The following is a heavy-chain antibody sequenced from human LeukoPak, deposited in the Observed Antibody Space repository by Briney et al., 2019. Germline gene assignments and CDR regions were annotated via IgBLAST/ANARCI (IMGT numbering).Heavy chain of an antibody. CDR2: MNPNSGNT. CDR3: ARAPSFYGSGSYYSYYYYYGMDV. CDR1: GYTFTSYD. J-gene: IGHJ6*02. D-gene: IGHD3-10*01. V-gene: IGHV1-8*01. Sequence: GASVKVSCKASGYTFTSYDINWVRQATGQGLEWMGWMNPNSGNTGYAQKFQGRVTMTRNTSISTAYMELSSLRSEDTAVYYCARAPSFYGSGSYYSYYYYYGMDVWGQGTLVTVSS.